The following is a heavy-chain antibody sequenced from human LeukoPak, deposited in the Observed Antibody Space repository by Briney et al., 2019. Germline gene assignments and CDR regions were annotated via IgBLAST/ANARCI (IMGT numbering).Heavy chain of an antibody. V-gene: IGHV3-30-3*01. CDR1: GFTFSSYA. CDR3: ARDVDRYCSGGSCYSQDY. J-gene: IGHJ4*02. D-gene: IGHD2-15*01. Sequence: GGSLRLSCAASGFTFSSYAMHWVRQAPGKGLEWVAVISYDGSNKYYADSVKGRFTISRDNSKNTLYLQMNSLRAEDTAVYYCARDVDRYCSGGSCYSQDYWGQGTLVTVSS. CDR2: ISYDGSNK.